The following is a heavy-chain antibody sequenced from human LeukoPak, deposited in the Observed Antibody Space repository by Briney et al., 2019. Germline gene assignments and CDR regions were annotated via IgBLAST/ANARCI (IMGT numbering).Heavy chain of an antibody. CDR3: ASGYSYGYFDY. V-gene: IGHV4-59*01. D-gene: IGHD5-18*01. Sequence: PSETLSLTCTVSGGSISGYYWSWIRQPPGKGLEYIGNIYYSGSTNYNPSLKSRVTISVDTSKNQFSLRLSSVTAADTAVYYCASGYSYGYFDYWGQGTLVTVSS. J-gene: IGHJ4*02. CDR1: GGSISGYY. CDR2: IYYSGST.